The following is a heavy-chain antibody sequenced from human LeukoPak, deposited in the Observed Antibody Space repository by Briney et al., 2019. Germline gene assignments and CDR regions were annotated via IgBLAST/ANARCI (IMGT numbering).Heavy chain of an antibody. CDR1: GDSVSSNSAA. J-gene: IGHJ4*02. Sequence: SQTLSLTCAISGDSVSSNSAAWPWIRQSPSRGLEWQGRTFYRFKWYNEYAESVRSRINFNPDTSKNHFTLQLYSVTPEDTAVYYCARDGDPVYSSGWYAFLEYWGQGTPVTVSS. D-gene: IGHD6-19*01. CDR3: ARDGDPVYSSGWYAFLEY. V-gene: IGHV6-1*01. CDR2: TFYRFKWYN.